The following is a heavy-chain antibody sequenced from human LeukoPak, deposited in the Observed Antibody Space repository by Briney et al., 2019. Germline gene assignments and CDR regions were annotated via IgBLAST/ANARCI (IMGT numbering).Heavy chain of an antibody. CDR2: IDPSDAYT. CDR3: ARHEGYSSSAEVY. V-gene: IGHV5-10-1*01. Sequence: GESLKISFKGSGXSFTSYCISWVRQMPGKGLEWMGRIDPSDAYTNYSPSFQGHVTISSDKSIKTAYLQWSSLKASDTAMYYCARHEGYSSSAEVYWGQGTLVTVSS. J-gene: IGHJ4*02. D-gene: IGHD6-13*01. CDR1: GXSFTSYC.